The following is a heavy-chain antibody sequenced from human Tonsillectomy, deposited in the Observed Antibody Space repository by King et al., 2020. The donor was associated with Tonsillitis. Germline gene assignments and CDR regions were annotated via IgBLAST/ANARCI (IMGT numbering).Heavy chain of an antibody. J-gene: IGHJ4*02. CDR3: ARDEIRDINAAGFDY. D-gene: IGHD5-12*01. Sequence: VQLVESGGGLVQPGGSLRLSCAASGFTFNMYAMSWVRQAPGKGLEWVSAISGTGDDTYYADSVKGRFTISRDNSKNTLYVQMYSLGAEDTAIYYCARDEIRDINAAGFDYWGQGTLVTVSS. CDR1: GFTFNMYA. V-gene: IGHV3-23*04. CDR2: ISGTGDDT.